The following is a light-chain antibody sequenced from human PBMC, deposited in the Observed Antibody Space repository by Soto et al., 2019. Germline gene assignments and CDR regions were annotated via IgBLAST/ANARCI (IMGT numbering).Light chain of an antibody. CDR3: IQGTHWPPYT. J-gene: IGKJ2*01. CDR2: KVS. V-gene: IGKV2-30*02. CDR1: QSLLHTDGNTY. Sequence: DVVMTQSPLSLPVTLGQPASISCRSSQSLLHTDGNTYLNWFQQRPDQSPRRLIYKVSNRDSGVPDRFSGSGSGTDFILKISRVDAEDIGVYYCIQGTHWPPYTFGQGTKPEI.